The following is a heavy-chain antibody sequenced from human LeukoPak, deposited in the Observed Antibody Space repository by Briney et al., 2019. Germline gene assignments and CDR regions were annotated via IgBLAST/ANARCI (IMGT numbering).Heavy chain of an antibody. V-gene: IGHV4-39*01. Sequence: SETLSLTCTVSGCSISSGYYWGWIRQPPGKGLERIGSVFYSGRTYYNPSLKSRVTIFVDPSKNQFSLNLRSVTAADTAVYYCARHERCSSINCIYNWFDPWGQGTLVIVSS. CDR3: ARHERCSSINCIYNWFDP. D-gene: IGHD2-2*01. CDR2: VFYSGRT. J-gene: IGHJ5*02. CDR1: GCSISSGYY.